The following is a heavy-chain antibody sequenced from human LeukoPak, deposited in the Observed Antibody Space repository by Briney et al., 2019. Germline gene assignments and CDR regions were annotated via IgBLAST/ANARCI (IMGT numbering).Heavy chain of an antibody. CDR1: GFTFSSYE. CDR3: ASDSSGYKRSS. V-gene: IGHV3-48*03. J-gene: IGHJ5*02. Sequence: GGSLRLSCAASGFTFSSYEMNWVRQAPGKGLEWVSYISSSGSTIYYADSVKGRFTISRDNAKNSLYLQMNSLRAEDTAVYYCASDSSGYKRSSWGQGTLVTVSS. D-gene: IGHD3-22*01. CDR2: ISSSGSTI.